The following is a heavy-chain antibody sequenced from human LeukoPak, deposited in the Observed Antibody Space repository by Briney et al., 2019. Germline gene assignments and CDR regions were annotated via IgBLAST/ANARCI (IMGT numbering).Heavy chain of an antibody. D-gene: IGHD6-13*01. V-gene: IGHV1-18*01. CDR2: ISAYNGNT. CDR1: GGTFTSYG. Sequence: ASVKVSCKASGGTFTSYGISWVRQAPGQGLEWMGWISAYNGNTNYAQKLQGRVTMTTDTSTSTAYMELRSLRSDDTAVYYCARDRKQLVLPYYYYYGMDVWGQGTTVTVSS. CDR3: ARDRKQLVLPYYYYYGMDV. J-gene: IGHJ6*02.